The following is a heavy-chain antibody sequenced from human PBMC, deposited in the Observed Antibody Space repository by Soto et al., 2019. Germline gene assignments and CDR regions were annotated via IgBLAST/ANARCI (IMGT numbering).Heavy chain of an antibody. Sequence: QVQLQESGPGLVKPSETLSLTCTVSGGSISSYYWSWIRQPPGKGLEWIGYIYYSGSTNYNPSLTSGGTISVDTSKTQFSLKLSSVTAEDTAVYYCARGVMTLYNCNGVLYFDYWGQGTLVTVSS. D-gene: IGHD1-20*01. V-gene: IGHV4-59*01. CDR1: GGSISSYY. J-gene: IGHJ4*02. CDR3: ARGVMTLYNCNGVLYFDY. CDR2: IYYSGST.